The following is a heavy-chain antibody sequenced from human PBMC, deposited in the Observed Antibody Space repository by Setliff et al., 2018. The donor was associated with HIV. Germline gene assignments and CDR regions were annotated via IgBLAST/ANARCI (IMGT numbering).Heavy chain of an antibody. Sequence: SETLSLTCTVSGGSISSGSYYWSWIRQPAGKGLEWIGYIYTSGSTNYNPSLKSRVTISVDTSKNQFSLKLSSVTAADTAVYFCARGRSDCSSTSCQYYYYYMDVWGQGTTVTVSS. CDR3: ARGRSDCSSTSCQYYYYYMDV. CDR1: GGSISSGSYY. V-gene: IGHV4-61*09. J-gene: IGHJ6*03. CDR2: IYTSGST. D-gene: IGHD2-2*01.